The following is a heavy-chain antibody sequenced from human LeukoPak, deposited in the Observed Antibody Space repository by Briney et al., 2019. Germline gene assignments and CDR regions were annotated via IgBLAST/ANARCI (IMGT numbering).Heavy chain of an antibody. CDR3: ARDLPHYDGNLRGAFDI. CDR1: GFTVSSNY. Sequence: GGSLRLTCAASGFTVSSNYMSWVSQAPGKGLEWVTVIYSGGSTYYADSVKGRFTISRDNSKNTLYLQMNSLRAEDTAVYYCARDLPHYDGNLRGAFDIWRQGTMVTVSS. CDR2: IYSGGST. D-gene: IGHD4-23*01. V-gene: IGHV3-53*01. J-gene: IGHJ3*02.